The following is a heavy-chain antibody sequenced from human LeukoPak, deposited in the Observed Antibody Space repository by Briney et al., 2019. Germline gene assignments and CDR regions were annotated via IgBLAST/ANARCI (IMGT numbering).Heavy chain of an antibody. CDR2: IYYTGST. V-gene: IGHV4-59*01. CDR1: GDSISSYY. Sequence: SETLSHTCTVSGDSISSYYWSWIRQPPGKGLEWIGYIYYTGSTNYNPSLKSRVTISVDTSKNQFSLKLTSVTAADTAVYYCARVGITIFGVGPEYFQHWGQGTLVTVSS. D-gene: IGHD3-3*01. CDR3: ARVGITIFGVGPEYFQH. J-gene: IGHJ1*01.